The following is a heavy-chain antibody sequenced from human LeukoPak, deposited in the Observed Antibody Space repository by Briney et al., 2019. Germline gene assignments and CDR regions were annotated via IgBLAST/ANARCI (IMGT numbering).Heavy chain of an antibody. Sequence: GGSLRLSCAASGFDFGTNSMHWARQVPGKGLEWLSLINGEGNTYYAASVNGRFTVARDNSRNSLYLQMRGLRPEDTALYYCAKDIGGGLLEYWGQGTLVTVSS. CDR2: INGEGNT. J-gene: IGHJ4*02. CDR1: GFDFGTNS. V-gene: IGHV3-43*02. CDR3: AKDIGGGLLEY. D-gene: IGHD2-15*01.